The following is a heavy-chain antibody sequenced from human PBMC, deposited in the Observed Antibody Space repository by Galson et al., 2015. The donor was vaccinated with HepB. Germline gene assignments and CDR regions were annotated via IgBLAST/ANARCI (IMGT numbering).Heavy chain of an antibody. CDR1: GFAFISHS. CDR2: IRSGGTR. Sequence: SLRLSCAASGFAFISHSMNWVRQAPGKGLEWVSYIRSGGTRYYADSVKGRFTISRDNGKKSMYLHMNSLRAEDTAVYFCARNPASYDYYNMDVWGQGTTVTVSS. V-gene: IGHV3-48*01. J-gene: IGHJ6*02. CDR3: ARNPASYDYYNMDV. D-gene: IGHD6-25*01.